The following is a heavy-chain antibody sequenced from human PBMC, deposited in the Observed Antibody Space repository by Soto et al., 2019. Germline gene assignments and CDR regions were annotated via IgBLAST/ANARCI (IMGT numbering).Heavy chain of an antibody. D-gene: IGHD4-17*01. CDR1: GDSISSYY. J-gene: IGHJ3*02. CDR3: ARDIHDYGGVFDI. CDR2: ISYSGST. V-gene: IGHV4-59*01. Sequence: SETLSLTCTVSGDSISSYYWNWIRQPPGKGPEWTGYISYSGSTNYNPSLKSRVTISVDKSTSTAYMELSSLRSEDTAVYYCARDIHDYGGVFDIWGQGTMVTVSS.